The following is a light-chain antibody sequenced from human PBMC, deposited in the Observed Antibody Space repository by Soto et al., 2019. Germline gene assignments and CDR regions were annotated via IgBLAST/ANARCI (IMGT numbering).Light chain of an antibody. CDR3: SSYTSSSTSPYV. Sequence: QSALTQPASVSVSPGQSITISCTGTSSDVGGYDYVSWYQQHPGKAPKLMIYEVSNRPSGVFNRFSGSKSGNTASLTISGLQAEDEADYYCSSYTSSSTSPYVFGTGTKVT. J-gene: IGLJ1*01. CDR2: EVS. V-gene: IGLV2-14*01. CDR1: SSDVGGYDY.